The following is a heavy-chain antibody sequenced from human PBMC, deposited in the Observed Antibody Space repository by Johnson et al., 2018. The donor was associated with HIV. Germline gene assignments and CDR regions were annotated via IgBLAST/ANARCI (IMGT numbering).Heavy chain of an antibody. J-gene: IGHJ3*02. CDR1: GFTFSSYA. CDR3: ARDTYYYDSSGYLDAFDI. Sequence: VQLVESGGGVVQPGRSLRLSCAASGFTFSSYAMHWVRQAPGKGLEWVANIKKDGSETYYVGSVKGRFTTSRDNAKNSLYLQMNSLRAEDTAVYYCARDTYYYDSSGYLDAFDIWGQGTMVTVSS. D-gene: IGHD3-22*01. V-gene: IGHV3-7*01. CDR2: IKKDGSET.